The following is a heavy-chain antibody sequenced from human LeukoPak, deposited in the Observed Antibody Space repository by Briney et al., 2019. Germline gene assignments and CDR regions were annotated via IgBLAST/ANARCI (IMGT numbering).Heavy chain of an antibody. CDR2: INPNSGGT. CDR3: ARDPARTYGSTYYYYYMDV. D-gene: IGHD3-10*01. V-gene: IGHV1-2*02. J-gene: IGHJ6*03. CDR1: GYTFTGYY. Sequence: VASVKVSCKASGYTFTGYYMHWVRQAPGQGLEWMGWINPNSGGTNYAQKFQGRVTMTRDTSISTAYMELSRLRSDDTAVYYCARDPARTYGSTYYYYYMDVWGKGTTVTASS.